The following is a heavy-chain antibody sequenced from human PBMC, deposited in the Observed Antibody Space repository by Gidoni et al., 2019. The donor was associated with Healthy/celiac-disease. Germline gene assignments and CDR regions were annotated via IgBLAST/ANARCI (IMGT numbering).Heavy chain of an antibody. V-gene: IGHV1-24*01. Sequence: QVQLVQSGAEVKKPGASVKVSCKVSGYTLTELSMHWGRQEPGKGLEWMGGFDPEDGETSYAQKFQGRVTMTEDTSTDTAYMELSSLRSEYTAVYYCATDLWLGESPGYYYYGMDVWGQGTTVTVSS. D-gene: IGHD3-10*01. CDR2: FDPEDGET. CDR3: ATDLWLGESPGYYYYGMDV. CDR1: GYTLTELS. J-gene: IGHJ6*02.